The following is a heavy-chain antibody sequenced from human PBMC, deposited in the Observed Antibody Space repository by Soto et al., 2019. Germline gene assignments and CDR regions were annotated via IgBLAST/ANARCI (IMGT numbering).Heavy chain of an antibody. CDR3: ARGITSRGAFDI. D-gene: IGHD3-10*01. Sequence: SETLSLTCTVSGGSISSGGYYWSWIRQHPGKGLEWIGYIYYSGSTYYNPSLKSRVTISVDTSKNQFSLKLSSVTAADTAVYYCARGITSRGAFDIWGQGTMVTVSS. V-gene: IGHV4-31*03. CDR2: IYYSGST. CDR1: GGSISSGGYY. J-gene: IGHJ3*02.